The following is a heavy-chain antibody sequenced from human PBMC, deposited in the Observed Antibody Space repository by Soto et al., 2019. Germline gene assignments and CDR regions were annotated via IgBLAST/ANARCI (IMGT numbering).Heavy chain of an antibody. V-gene: IGHV1-2*02. Sequence: ASVKVSCKASGYTFTGYYMHWVRQAPGQGLEWMGWINPNSGGTNYAQKFQGRVTMTRDTSISTAYMELSRLRSDDTAVYYCARDQEGRYSYGYYYYYGMDVWGQGTTVTVSS. CDR2: INPNSGGT. D-gene: IGHD5-18*01. CDR3: ARDQEGRYSYGYYYYYGMDV. J-gene: IGHJ6*02. CDR1: GYTFTGYY.